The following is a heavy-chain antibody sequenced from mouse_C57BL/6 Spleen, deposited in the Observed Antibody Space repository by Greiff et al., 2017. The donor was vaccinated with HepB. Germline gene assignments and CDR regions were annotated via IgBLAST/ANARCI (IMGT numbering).Heavy chain of an antibody. CDR2: INYDGSST. CDR1: GFTFSDYY. V-gene: IGHV5-16*01. Sequence: EVKLVESEGGLVQPGSSMKLSCTASGFTFSDYYMAWVRQVPEKGLEWVANINYDGSSTYYLDSLKSRFIISRDNAKNILDLQMSSLKSEDTATYYCAREVLRKYFDVWGTGTTVTVSS. CDR3: AREVLRKYFDV. J-gene: IGHJ1*03. D-gene: IGHD1-1*01.